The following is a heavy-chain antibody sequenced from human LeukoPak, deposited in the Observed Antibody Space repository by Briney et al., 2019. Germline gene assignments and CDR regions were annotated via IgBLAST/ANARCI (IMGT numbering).Heavy chain of an antibody. CDR3: ARDYQLKDIVVVVAAPSPEGMDV. CDR1: GYTFTGYY. V-gene: IGHV1-2*02. J-gene: IGHJ6*02. CDR2: INPNSGGT. D-gene: IGHD2-15*01. Sequence: ASVKVSCKASGYTFTGYYMYWVRQAPGQGLEWMGWINPNSGGTNYAQKFQGRVTMTRDTSISTAYMELSRLRSDDTAVYYCARDYQLKDIVVVVAAPSPEGMDVWGQGTTVTVSS.